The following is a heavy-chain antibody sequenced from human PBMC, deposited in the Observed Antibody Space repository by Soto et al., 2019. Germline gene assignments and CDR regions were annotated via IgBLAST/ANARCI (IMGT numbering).Heavy chain of an antibody. D-gene: IGHD2-21*01. Sequence: GGSLILSCAASGFPFSISWMHWVRQVPGKGLEWVSRITSDGSETIYADSVKGRSTISRDNAESTVYLQMNSLRAEDTGVYYCANDCFHCLDFRGQGSPVTVSS. J-gene: IGHJ4*02. V-gene: IGHV3-74*01. CDR1: GFPFSISW. CDR2: ITSDGSET. CDR3: ANDCFHCLDF.